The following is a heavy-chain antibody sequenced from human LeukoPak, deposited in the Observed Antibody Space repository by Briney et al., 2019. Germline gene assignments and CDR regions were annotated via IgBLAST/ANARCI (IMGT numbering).Heavy chain of an antibody. J-gene: IGHJ5*02. V-gene: IGHV3-23*01. CDR1: GFTFSSYA. CDR3: AKGPQFSSRLLLS. CDR2: ISGSGGST. D-gene: IGHD6-13*01. Sequence: PGGSLRLSCAASGFTFSSYAMSWVRQAPGKGLEWVSAISGSGGSTHYADSVKGRFTISRDNSKNTLYLQMNSLRAEDTAVYYCAKGPQFSSRLLLSWGQGTLVTVSS.